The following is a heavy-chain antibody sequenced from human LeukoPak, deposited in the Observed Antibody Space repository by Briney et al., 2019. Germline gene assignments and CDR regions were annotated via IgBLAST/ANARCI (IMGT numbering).Heavy chain of an antibody. CDR1: GFIFDDYA. D-gene: IGHD5-12*01. J-gene: IGHJ4*02. CDR3: AKGRGFSGYEAFDY. Sequence: PGGSLRLSCAASGFIFDDYAMHWVRQAPGKGLEWVSLISGDGGRTYYTDSMKGRFTISRDNSKNSLYLQMNSLRTEDTAFYYCAKGRGFSGYEAFDYWGQGTLVTVSS. CDR2: ISGDGGRT. V-gene: IGHV3-43*02.